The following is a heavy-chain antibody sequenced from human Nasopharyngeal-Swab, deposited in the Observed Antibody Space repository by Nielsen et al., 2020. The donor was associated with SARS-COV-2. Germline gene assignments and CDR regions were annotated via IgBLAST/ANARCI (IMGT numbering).Heavy chain of an antibody. V-gene: IGHV4-59*08. CDR2: IYYSGST. J-gene: IGHJ4*02. D-gene: IGHD3-9*01. Sequence: SETLSLTCTVSGGSISSYYWSWIRQPPGKGLEWIGYIYYSGSTNYNPSLKSRVTISVDTSKNQLSLKLRSVTAADTAIYYCARAGVDISTGSSGGCFDYWGQGTLITVSS. CDR3: ARAGVDISTGSSGGCFDY. CDR1: GGSISSYY.